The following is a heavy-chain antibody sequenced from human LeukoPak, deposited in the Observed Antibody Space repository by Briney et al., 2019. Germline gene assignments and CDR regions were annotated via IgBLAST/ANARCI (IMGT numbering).Heavy chain of an antibody. CDR1: GGSINSYY. CDR3: ARRTFAAGYYSNDAFDI. D-gene: IGHD3-22*01. V-gene: IGHV4-59*08. J-gene: IGHJ3*02. CDR2: IYYSGST. Sequence: PSETLSLTCTVSGGSINSYYWSWIRQPPGKGLEWIGYIYYSGSTNYNPSLKSRVTISVDTSKNQFSLKLSSVTAADTAVYYCARRTFAAGYYSNDAFDIWGQGTMVTVSS.